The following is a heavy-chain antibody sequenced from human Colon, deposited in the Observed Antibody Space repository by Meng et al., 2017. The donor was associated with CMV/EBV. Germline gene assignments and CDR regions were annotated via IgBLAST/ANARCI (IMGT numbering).Heavy chain of an antibody. J-gene: IGHJ4*02. V-gene: IGHV1-69*12. CDR2: IVPIFVTP. CDR3: ARARDRDGLYNFDS. Sequence: VQVVSSWAEVKKPGSAVKVSCRTSGGSFSNYAVSWVRQAPGQGLEWMGGIVPIFVTPNYAQKFQGRVTVTADESTSTAYMELSSLTSEDTAIYYCARARDRDGLYNFDSWGQGTLVTVSS. D-gene: IGHD5-24*01. CDR1: GGSFSNYA.